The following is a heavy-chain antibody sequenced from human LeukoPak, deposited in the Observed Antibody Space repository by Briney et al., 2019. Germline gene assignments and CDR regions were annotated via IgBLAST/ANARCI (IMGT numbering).Heavy chain of an antibody. Sequence: GASVKVSCKASGYTFTSYSLHWVRQAPGQRLEWMGWINVCNGDTKYSQKFQGRVTITRDTSASPVYMELSGLRSEDTAVYYCARSIAATDNTYWGQGTLVTVSS. CDR1: GYTFTSYS. V-gene: IGHV1-3*01. CDR3: ARSIAATDNTY. J-gene: IGHJ4*02. CDR2: INVCNGDT. D-gene: IGHD6-13*01.